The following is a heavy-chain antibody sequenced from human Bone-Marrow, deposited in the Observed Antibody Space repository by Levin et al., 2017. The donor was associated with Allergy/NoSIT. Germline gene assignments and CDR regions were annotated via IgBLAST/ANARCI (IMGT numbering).Heavy chain of an antibody. CDR2: IYYSGST. J-gene: IGHJ4*02. CDR3: ARALPYSSGCHLDY. Sequence: SETLSLTCTVSGGSISSSSYYWGWIRQPPGKGLEWIGSIYYSGSTYYNPSLKSRVTISVDTSKNQFSLKLSSVTAADTAVYYCARALPYSSGCHLDYWGQGTLVTVSS. V-gene: IGHV4-39*01. D-gene: IGHD6-19*01. CDR1: GGSISSSSYY.